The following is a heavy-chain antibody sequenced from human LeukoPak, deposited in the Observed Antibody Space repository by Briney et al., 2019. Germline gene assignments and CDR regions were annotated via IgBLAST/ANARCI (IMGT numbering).Heavy chain of an antibody. CDR2: IYYSGST. Sequence: SETLSLTCTVSGGSISSSSYYWGWIPQPPGKGLEWIGSIYYSGSTYYNPSLKSRVTISVDASKNQFSLKLSSVTAADTAVYYCARQSISGSSLSYFDYWGQGTLVNVSS. D-gene: IGHD3-22*01. J-gene: IGHJ4*02. CDR1: GGSISSSSYY. CDR3: ARQSISGSSLSYFDY. V-gene: IGHV4-39*01.